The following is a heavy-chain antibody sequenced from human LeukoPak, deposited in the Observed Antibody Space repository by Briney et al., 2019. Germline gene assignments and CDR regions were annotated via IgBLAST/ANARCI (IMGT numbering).Heavy chain of an antibody. J-gene: IGHJ6*02. D-gene: IGHD3-10*01. Sequence: SVKVSCKASGGTFSSYAISWVRQAPGQGLEWMGRIIPILGIANYAQKFQGRVTITADKSTSTAYMELSSLRSEDTAVYYCARAWGGKAMVRDYYYGMDVWGQGTTVTVSS. CDR1: GGTFSSYA. V-gene: IGHV1-69*04. CDR2: IIPILGIA. CDR3: ARAWGGKAMVRDYYYGMDV.